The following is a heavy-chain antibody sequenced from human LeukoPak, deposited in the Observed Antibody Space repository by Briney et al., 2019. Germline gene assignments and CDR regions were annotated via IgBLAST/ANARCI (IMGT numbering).Heavy chain of an antibody. J-gene: IGHJ3*02. CDR1: GGFISSGSYY. CDR3: AREDSGNSDDSLDI. D-gene: IGHD4-23*01. Sequence: SETLSLTCSVSGGFISSGSYYWGWIRQPPGKGLEWIGSIYFDGSTYYNPSLKSRVTISLHTSNNQFSLKLRSVTTADTAVYYCAREDSGNSDDSLDIWGQGTMVTVSS. V-gene: IGHV4-39*07. CDR2: IYFDGST.